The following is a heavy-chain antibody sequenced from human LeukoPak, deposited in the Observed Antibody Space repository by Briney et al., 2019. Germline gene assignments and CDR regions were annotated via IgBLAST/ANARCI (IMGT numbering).Heavy chain of an antibody. CDR3: AKAPEWELSIYYFDY. CDR2: ISWNSGSI. V-gene: IGHV3-9*01. Sequence: PGGSLRLSCAASGFTFDDYAMHWVRQAPGKGLEWVSGISWNSGSIGYADSVKGRFTISRDNAKNSLYLQMNSLRAEDTALYYCAKAPEWELSIYYFDYWGQGTLVTVSS. CDR1: GFTFDDYA. J-gene: IGHJ4*02. D-gene: IGHD1-26*01.